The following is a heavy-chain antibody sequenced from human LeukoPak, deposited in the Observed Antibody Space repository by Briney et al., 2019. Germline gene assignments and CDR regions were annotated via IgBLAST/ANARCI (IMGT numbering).Heavy chain of an antibody. D-gene: IGHD5-12*01. V-gene: IGHV3-33*01. Sequence: GGSLRLSCAASGFTFSSYGMHWVRQAPGKGLEWVAVIWYDGSNKYYADSVKGRFTISRDKSKNTLYLQMNSLRAEDTAVYYCARGGWDIVATILDYWGQGTLVTVSS. CDR1: GFTFSSYG. CDR2: IWYDGSNK. J-gene: IGHJ4*02. CDR3: ARGGWDIVATILDY.